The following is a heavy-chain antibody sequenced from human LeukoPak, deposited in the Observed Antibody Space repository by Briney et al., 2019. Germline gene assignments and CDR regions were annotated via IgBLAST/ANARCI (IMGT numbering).Heavy chain of an antibody. J-gene: IGHJ6*02. V-gene: IGHV3-30*18. CDR2: ISYDGRSK. CDR1: GFTFSSSG. Sequence: SGGSLRLSCAASGFTFSSSGMHWVRQAPGKGLEWVAVISYDGRSKYYTDSVKGRFTISRDNSKNTLCLQMNSLRAEDTAVYYCAKDLGYYSSYYYGMDVWGQGTTVTVSS. CDR3: AKDLGYYSSYYYGMDV. D-gene: IGHD4-11*01.